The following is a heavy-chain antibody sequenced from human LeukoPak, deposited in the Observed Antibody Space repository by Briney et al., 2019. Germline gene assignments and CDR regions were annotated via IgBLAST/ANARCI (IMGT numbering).Heavy chain of an antibody. Sequence: SETLSLTCTVSGGSISSSSYYWGWIRQPPGKGLEWIGSIYYSGSTYYNPSLKSRVTISVDTSKNQFSLKLSSVTAADTAVYYCASAPIWSMAFDIWGQGTMVTVSS. J-gene: IGHJ3*02. CDR1: GGSISSSSYY. V-gene: IGHV4-39*07. CDR3: ASAPIWSMAFDI. D-gene: IGHD2/OR15-2a*01. CDR2: IYYSGST.